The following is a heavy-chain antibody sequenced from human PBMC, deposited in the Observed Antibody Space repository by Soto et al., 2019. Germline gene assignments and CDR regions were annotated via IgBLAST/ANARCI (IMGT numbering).Heavy chain of an antibody. CDR3: ARESVVTTATLDYYYFYMDV. CDR1: GYSFSAYY. Sequence: QVQLVQSGAEVKKPGASVRVSCKASGYSFSAYYIHWMRQAPGQGLEWMGWINPNSGGTKFAQKFQGWVTMTRDTSISTAYMELSRLKSDDTAVYFCARESVVTTATLDYYYFYMDVWGKGTTVTVSS. CDR2: INPNSGGT. V-gene: IGHV1-2*04. D-gene: IGHD2-21*02. J-gene: IGHJ6*03.